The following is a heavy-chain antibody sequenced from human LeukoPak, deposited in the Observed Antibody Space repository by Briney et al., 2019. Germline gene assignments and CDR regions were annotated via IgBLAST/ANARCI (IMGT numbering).Heavy chain of an antibody. CDR3: ARTYYDYVWGSYRLGYFDY. V-gene: IGHV4-59*01. Sequence: SETLSLTCTVSGGSISSYYWSWIRQPPGKGLDWIGYIYYSWSTNYNPSLKSRVTISVDTSKNQFSLKLSSVTAADTAVYYCARTYYDYVWGSYRLGYFDYWGQGTLVTVSS. J-gene: IGHJ4*02. CDR2: IYYSWST. D-gene: IGHD3-16*02. CDR1: GGSISSYY.